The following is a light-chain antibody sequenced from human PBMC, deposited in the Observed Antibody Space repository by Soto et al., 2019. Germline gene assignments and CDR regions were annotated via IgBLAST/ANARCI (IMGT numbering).Light chain of an antibody. CDR2: EVS. V-gene: IGLV2-18*02. CDR1: SSDVGSYNR. Sequence: QSALTQPPSVSGSPGQSVTISCTGTSSDVGSYNRVSWYQQPPGTAPKLMIYEVSNRPSGVPDRFSGSKSGNTASLTISWLQAEDEADYYCSSYTSSSTVVFGGGTKLTVL. J-gene: IGLJ2*01. CDR3: SSYTSSSTVV.